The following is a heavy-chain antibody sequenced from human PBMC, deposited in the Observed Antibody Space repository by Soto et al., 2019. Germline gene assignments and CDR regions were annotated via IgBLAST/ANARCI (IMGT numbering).Heavy chain of an antibody. J-gene: IGHJ6*03. V-gene: IGHV3-33*01. CDR2: IWDDGSNK. D-gene: IGHD4-4*01. CDR1: GFTFCSYG. CDR3: ARDSTVTNTFVSYYMDV. Sequence: GGSLRLSCAASGFTFCSYGMQWVRQAPGKGLEWVAVIWDDGSNKYYEDSVKGRFTISRDNSKNTMYLQMNSLRAEDTAVYYCARDSTVTNTFVSYYMDVWGKGSTVTVSS.